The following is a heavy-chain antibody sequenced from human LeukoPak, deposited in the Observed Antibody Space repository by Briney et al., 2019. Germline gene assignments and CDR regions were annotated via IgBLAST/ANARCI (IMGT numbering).Heavy chain of an antibody. CDR1: GFTLSSYW. D-gene: IGHD1-1*01. J-gene: IGHJ4*02. CDR3: ARGRWTSGIDY. V-gene: IGHV3-74*01. CDR2: INGDGSNT. Sequence: QPGGSLRLSCAASGFTLSSYWMHWVGQAPGKGLVWGSRINGDGSNTTYADSVKGRFTISRDNAKNTLYLQVNSLRAEDTAVYYCARGRWTSGIDYWGQGTLVTVSS.